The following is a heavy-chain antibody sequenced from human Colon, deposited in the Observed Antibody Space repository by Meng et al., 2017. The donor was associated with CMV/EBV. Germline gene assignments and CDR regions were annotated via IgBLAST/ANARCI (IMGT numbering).Heavy chain of an antibody. CDR3: ARGRITIFGVDDY. J-gene: IGHJ4*02. V-gene: IGHV3-74*01. D-gene: IGHD3-3*01. CDR2: INSDGSST. Sequence: GESLKISCAASGFTFSSYGMHWVRQAPGKGLVWVSRINSDGSSTSYADSVKGRFTISRDNAKNTLYLQMNSLRAEDTAVYYCARGRITIFGVDDYWGQGTLVTVSS. CDR1: GFTFSSYG.